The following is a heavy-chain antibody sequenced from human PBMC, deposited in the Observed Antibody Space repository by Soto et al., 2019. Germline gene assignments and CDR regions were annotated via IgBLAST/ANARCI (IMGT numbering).Heavy chain of an antibody. V-gene: IGHV1-18*01. CDR3: ATQGGY. CDR1: GYSLGSYD. CDR2: ISTYTGNT. D-gene: IGHD2-15*01. J-gene: IGHJ4*02. Sequence: QVQLVQSGAEVKKPGASVKVSCKASGYSLGSYDMNWVRQAPGQGLEWMGWISTYTGNTNYAQKFQGRITMTTDTPTSTAYMELRGLRSDDTAVYYCATQGGYWGQGTLVTVSS.